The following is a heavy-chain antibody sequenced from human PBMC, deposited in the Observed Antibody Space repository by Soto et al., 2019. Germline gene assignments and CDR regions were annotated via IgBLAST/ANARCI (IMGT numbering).Heavy chain of an antibody. Sequence: QVHLVESGGGLVKPGGSLRLSCATSGFPFSDYYMSWIRQAPGKGLEWLSHISPKSTYRNYADSVKGRFTISRDNTKSSLFLQMNSLGVEDTAVYYCVRGGGGGLFEHWGQGVLVTVSS. J-gene: IGHJ4*02. V-gene: IGHV3-11*06. CDR1: GFPFSDYY. CDR3: VRGGGGGLFEH. CDR2: ISPKSTYR. D-gene: IGHD2-21*01.